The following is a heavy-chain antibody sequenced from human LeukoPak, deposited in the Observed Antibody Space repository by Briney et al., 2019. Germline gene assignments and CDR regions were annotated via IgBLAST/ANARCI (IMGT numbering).Heavy chain of an antibody. Sequence: GGSLRLSCVASGLSVSNNYMNWVRQAPGEGLEWVSALYIGGNTYYVDSVRGRFTISRDNSKNTLYLQMNSLRAEDTAIYYCMAAAGYNYGQCWGQGALVTVSS. J-gene: IGHJ4*02. CDR1: GLSVSNNY. V-gene: IGHV3-53*01. D-gene: IGHD5-18*01. CDR2: LYIGGNT. CDR3: MAAAGYNYGQC.